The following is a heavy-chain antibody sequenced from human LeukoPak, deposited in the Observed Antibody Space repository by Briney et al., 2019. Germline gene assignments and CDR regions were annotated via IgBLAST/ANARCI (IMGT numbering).Heavy chain of an antibody. CDR2: IYEYGGTT. V-gene: IGHV3-23*01. Sequence: GGSLRLSCVGSGFTFRSHAMSWVRQAPEKGLEFVSGIYEYGGTTYYADSVKGRFSISRDNSKNTLYLQMNSLRADDTAVYYCAREGSTAVGVWGQGTTVTVSS. CDR1: GFTFRSHA. CDR3: AREGSTAVGV. J-gene: IGHJ6*02. D-gene: IGHD2-15*01.